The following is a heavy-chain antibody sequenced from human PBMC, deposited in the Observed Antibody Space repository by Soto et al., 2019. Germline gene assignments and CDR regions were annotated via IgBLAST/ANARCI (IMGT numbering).Heavy chain of an antibody. CDR2: ISGGGDAT. V-gene: IGHV3-23*01. J-gene: IGHJ4*02. CDR1: GFTFGNYA. Sequence: EVQLLESGGGLVQPGGSLRLSCAASGFTFGNYAFSWVRQAPGKGLEWVSVISGGGDATYYPDSVKGRFTTSRDSSENTVYLQMTSLRAEDTAVYYCAKKSLGSITLPALYYFDYWGQGTLVTVSS. CDR3: AKKSLGSITLPALYYFDY. D-gene: IGHD7-27*01.